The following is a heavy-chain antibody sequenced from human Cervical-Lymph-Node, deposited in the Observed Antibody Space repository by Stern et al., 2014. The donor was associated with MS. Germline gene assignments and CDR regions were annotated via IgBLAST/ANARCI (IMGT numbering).Heavy chain of an antibody. CDR3: ANSLRYCSSTSCYGFDY. Sequence: VQLVESGAEVKKPGASVKGSCKASGYTFTDYYIHWVRQAPGQGLEWMGRINPNNGGTNYAPKFQGRVTMTRSTSITPAYMELSRLRSDDTAVYYCANSLRYCSSTSCYGFDYWGQGTLVTVSS. V-gene: IGHV1-2*06. D-gene: IGHD2-2*01. CDR1: GYTFTDYY. CDR2: INPNNGGT. J-gene: IGHJ4*02.